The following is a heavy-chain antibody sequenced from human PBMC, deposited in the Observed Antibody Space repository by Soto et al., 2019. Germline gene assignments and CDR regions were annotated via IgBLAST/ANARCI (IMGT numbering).Heavy chain of an antibody. CDR1: GFSLSTRDVG. V-gene: IGHV2-5*02. J-gene: IGHJ4*02. D-gene: IGHD6-19*01. Sequence: QITLKESGPTLVKPTQTLTLTCTFSGFSLSTRDVGVGWIRQPPGKALEWLALLYWDDDNRYSPYLRRRLTLIQDTSKNQVVLTRTNMDPVDTATYYCAHGSGWLLEYWGPGTLVTVSS. CDR3: AHGSGWLLEY. CDR2: LYWDDDN.